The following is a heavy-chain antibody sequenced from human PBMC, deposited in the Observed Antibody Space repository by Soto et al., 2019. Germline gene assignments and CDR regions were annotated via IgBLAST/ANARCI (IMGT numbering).Heavy chain of an antibody. CDR3: AMANWNYFGEYFQH. D-gene: IGHD1-7*01. CDR2: ICANNGNT. J-gene: IGHJ1*01. CDR1: GYTFTSYG. Sequence: QVQLVQSGAEVKKPGASVKDSCKPSGYTFTSYGISWVRQAPGKGLEWMGWICANNGNTNYAQNLQGRVTMTTDTSTSISYMELRSLRSDDTSVYYCAMANWNYFGEYFQHWGQGTLVTVSS. V-gene: IGHV1-18*01.